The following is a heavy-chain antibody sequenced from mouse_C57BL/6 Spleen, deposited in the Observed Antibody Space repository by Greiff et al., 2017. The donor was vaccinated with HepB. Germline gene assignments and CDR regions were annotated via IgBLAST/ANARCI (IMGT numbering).Heavy chain of an antibody. CDR2: IDPSDSET. J-gene: IGHJ4*01. Sequence: QVQLQQPGAELVRPGSSVKLSCKASGYTFTSYWMHWVKQRPIQGLEWIGNIDPSDSETHYNQKFKDKATLTVDKSSSTAYMQLSSLTSEDSAVYYCARWDYYGSSPYSAIDYWGQGTPVTVPS. CDR1: GYTFTSYW. CDR3: ARWDYYGSSPYSAIDY. V-gene: IGHV1-52*01. D-gene: IGHD1-1*01.